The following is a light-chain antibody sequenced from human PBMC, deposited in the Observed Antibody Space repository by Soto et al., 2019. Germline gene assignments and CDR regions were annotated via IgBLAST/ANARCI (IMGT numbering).Light chain of an antibody. CDR2: LDRRRSY. J-gene: IGLJ3*02. V-gene: IGLV4-60*02. CDR1: SGHNTYI. CDR3: ETWYSNTHKV. Sequence: QLVLTQSSSASASLGSSVKLTCILSSGHNTYIIGWHQQQPGKAPRFLMTLDRRRSYNRARGVPGRFSGSSSGADRYLTLSSLQCEDEGDYYCETWYSNTHKVFGGGTKVTVL.